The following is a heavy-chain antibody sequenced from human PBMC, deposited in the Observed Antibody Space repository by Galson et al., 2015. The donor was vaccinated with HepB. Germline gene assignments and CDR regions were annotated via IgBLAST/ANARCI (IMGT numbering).Heavy chain of an antibody. J-gene: IGHJ6*03. D-gene: IGHD2-15*01. CDR3: AKGRWYMDV. CDR1: GFTFSKYG. Sequence: SLRLSCAASGFTFSKYGMHWVRQAPGKGLEWVALISYEISYKYYADSVKGRFTISRDNSKNTLFLQMNSLRPDDTALYYCAKGRWYMDVWGKGTTVTVSS. V-gene: IGHV3-30*18. CDR2: ISYEISYK.